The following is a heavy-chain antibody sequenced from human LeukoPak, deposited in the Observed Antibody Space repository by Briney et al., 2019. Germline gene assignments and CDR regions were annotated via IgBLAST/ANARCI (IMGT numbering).Heavy chain of an antibody. Sequence: GGSLRLSCTASGVTFSPYWMHWVRQAPGKGLVWVSRINSDGSDTNYAGSVQGRFTISRDNAENTLFLQMNCLRAEDTAVYYCARGLGGTSSYAYAEFWGQGTLVTVSS. CDR3: ARGLGGTSSYAYAEF. CDR1: GVTFSPYW. J-gene: IGHJ4*02. V-gene: IGHV3-74*01. CDR2: INSDGSDT. D-gene: IGHD3-16*01.